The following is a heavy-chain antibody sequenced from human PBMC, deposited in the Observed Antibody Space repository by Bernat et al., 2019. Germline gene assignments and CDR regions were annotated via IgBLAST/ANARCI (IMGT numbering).Heavy chain of an antibody. CDR3: AREMVGATTWDYAFDI. D-gene: IGHD1-26*01. V-gene: IGHV3-33*01. CDR1: GFTFSSYG. Sequence: QVQLVESGGGVVQPGRSLRLSCAASGFTFSSYGMHWVRQAPGKGLEWVAVIWYDGSNKYYADSVKGRFTISRDNSKNTLYLQMNSLRAKDTAVYYCAREMVGATTWDYAFDIWGQGTMVTVSS. CDR2: IWYDGSNK. J-gene: IGHJ3*02.